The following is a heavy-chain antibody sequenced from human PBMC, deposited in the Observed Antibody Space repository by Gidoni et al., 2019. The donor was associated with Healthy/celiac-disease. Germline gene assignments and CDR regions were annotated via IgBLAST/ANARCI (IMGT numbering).Heavy chain of an antibody. CDR1: GFTFSSYA. D-gene: IGHD3-10*01. Sequence: EVQLLESGGGLVQPGGSLRLSCAASGFTFSSYAMSWVRQAPGKGLEWVSAISGSGGSTYYADSVKGRFTISRDNSKNTLYLQMNSLRAEDTAVYYCAKDKTALLWFGELSHYYYYGMDVWGQGTTVTVSS. J-gene: IGHJ6*02. CDR2: ISGSGGST. V-gene: IGHV3-23*01. CDR3: AKDKTALLWFGELSHYYYYGMDV.